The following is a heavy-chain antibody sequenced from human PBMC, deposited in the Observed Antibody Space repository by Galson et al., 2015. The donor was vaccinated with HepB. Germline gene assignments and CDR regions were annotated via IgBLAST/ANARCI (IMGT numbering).Heavy chain of an antibody. V-gene: IGHV3-7*05. CDR3: ARSVGL. Sequence: SLRLSCADSAFSVSTYWMRGVRQAPGKGLEWVANIKEDGSREYYVDSVKSRFTVSRDSAKNSMYLQMNSLRAEDTAMYYCARSVGLWGQGTLVTVSS. D-gene: IGHD3-10*01. J-gene: IGHJ4*02. CDR1: AFSVSTYW. CDR2: IKEDGSRE.